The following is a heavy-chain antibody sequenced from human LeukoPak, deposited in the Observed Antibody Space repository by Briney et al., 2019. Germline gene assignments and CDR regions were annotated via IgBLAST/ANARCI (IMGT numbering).Heavy chain of an antibody. D-gene: IGHD3-22*01. CDR2: INSDGSST. Sequence: PGGSLRLSCAASGFTFSSYWMHWVRQAPGKGLAWVSRINSDGSSTSYADSVKGRFTISRANAKNTPYLQMNRLRAEDTAVDYCARDGRAYYYDSSGYYDYWGQGTLVTVSS. CDR3: ARDGRAYYYDSSGYYDY. J-gene: IGHJ4*02. CDR1: GFTFSSYW. V-gene: IGHV3-74*01.